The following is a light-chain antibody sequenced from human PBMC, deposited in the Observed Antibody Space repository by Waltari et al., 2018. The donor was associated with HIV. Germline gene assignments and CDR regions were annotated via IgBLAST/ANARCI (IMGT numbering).Light chain of an antibody. CDR1: QSISSW. Sequence: DIQMTQSPSTLSASVGDRVTITCRASQSISSWLAWYQQKPRKAPKLLIYKASSLESGVPSRFSGSGSGTEFTLTISSLQPDDFATYYCQHDGGTFGQGTKVEIK. CDR3: QHDGGT. CDR2: KAS. J-gene: IGKJ1*01. V-gene: IGKV1-5*03.